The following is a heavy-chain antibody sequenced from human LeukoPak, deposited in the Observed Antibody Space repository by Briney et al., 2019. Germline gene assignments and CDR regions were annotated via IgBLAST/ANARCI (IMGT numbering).Heavy chain of an antibody. CDR3: AGDRTMVHFDY. V-gene: IGHV3-30*04. CDR1: GFTFSSYA. CDR2: ISYDGSNK. Sequence: GGSLRLSCAASGFTFSSYAMHWVRQAPGKGLEWVAVISYDGSNKYYADSVKGRFIISRDNSKNTLYLQMNSLRAEDTAVYYCAGDRTMVHFDYWGQGTLVTVSS. J-gene: IGHJ4*02. D-gene: IGHD3-10*01.